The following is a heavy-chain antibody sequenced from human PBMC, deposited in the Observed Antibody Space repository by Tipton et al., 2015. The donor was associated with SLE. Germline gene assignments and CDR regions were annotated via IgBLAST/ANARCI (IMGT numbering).Heavy chain of an antibody. Sequence: QSGAEVKKPGSSVKVSCKASGGTFSSYAISWVRQAPGQGLEWMGGIIPIFGTANYAQKFQGRVTITADESTSTAYMELSSLRSEDTAVYYCARAYVGGAYCGGDCYSRAFDIWGQGKMVTVSS. CDR1: GGTFSSYA. D-gene: IGHD2-21*01. CDR3: ARAYVGGAYCGGDCYSRAFDI. V-gene: IGHV1-69*01. J-gene: IGHJ3*02. CDR2: IIPIFGTA.